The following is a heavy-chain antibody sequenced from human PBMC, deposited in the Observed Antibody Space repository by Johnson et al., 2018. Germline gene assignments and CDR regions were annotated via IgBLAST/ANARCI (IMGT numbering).Heavy chain of an antibody. CDR3: GRYVGTSHAFDV. CDR2: VSYDGSLK. D-gene: IGHD3-10*01. J-gene: IGHJ3*01. CDR1: GFIFTISNYG. V-gene: IGHV3-33*01. Sequence: VQLVESGGGVVQPGRSLRLSCAASGFIFTISNYGMHWVRQAPGKGLEWVAVVSYDGSLKYYEESFKGRFTIPRDDSKNTMLLQLNSPKVGDTAVYYCGRYVGTSHAFDVWGQGTMVTVSS.